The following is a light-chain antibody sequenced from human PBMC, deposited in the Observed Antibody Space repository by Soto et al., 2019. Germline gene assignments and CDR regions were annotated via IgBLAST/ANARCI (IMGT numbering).Light chain of an antibody. CDR2: GAS. J-gene: IGKJ4*01. Sequence: EIVMTQSPATLSVSPGERATVSCRASQSVSSNLAWYQQKPGQAPRLLIYGASTRATGIPARFSGSGSGTESTLTISSLQSEDFAVYYCQQYNNWPLTFGGGTKVDI. CDR1: QSVSSN. CDR3: QQYNNWPLT. V-gene: IGKV3-15*01.